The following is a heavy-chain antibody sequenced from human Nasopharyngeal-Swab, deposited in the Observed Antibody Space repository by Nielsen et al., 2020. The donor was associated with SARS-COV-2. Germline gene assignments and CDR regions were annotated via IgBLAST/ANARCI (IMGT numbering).Heavy chain of an antibody. Sequence: GGSLRLSCEASGFTFSSYGMYWVRQAPGKGLEWVAVISYDGSNKYYADSVKGRFTISRDNSKNTLYLQMNSLRAEDTAVYYCAKDWGYKSDYYYYMDVWGKGTTVTVSS. V-gene: IGHV3-30*18. CDR1: GFTFSSYG. J-gene: IGHJ6*03. CDR3: AKDWGYKSDYYYYMDV. D-gene: IGHD5-18*01. CDR2: ISYDGSNK.